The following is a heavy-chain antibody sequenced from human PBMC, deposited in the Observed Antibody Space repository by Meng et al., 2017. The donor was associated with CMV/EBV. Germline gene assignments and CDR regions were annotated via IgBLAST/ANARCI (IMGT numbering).Heavy chain of an antibody. V-gene: IGHV1-18*01. CDR3: ARRLGSGKGVIGWFDP. Sequence: VQLVQSGVEVKKPGASVKVSCKVSGYTFTSYGISWVRQAPGQGLEWMGWISAYNGNTNYAQKLQGRVTMTTDTSTSTAYMELRSLRYDDTAVYYCARRLGSGKGVIGWFDPWGQGTLVTVSS. J-gene: IGHJ5*02. CDR2: ISAYNGNT. D-gene: IGHD3-10*01. CDR1: GYTFTSYG.